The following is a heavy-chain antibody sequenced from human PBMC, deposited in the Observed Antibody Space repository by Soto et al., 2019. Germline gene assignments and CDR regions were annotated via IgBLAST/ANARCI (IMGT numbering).Heavy chain of an antibody. CDR2: MNPNSGNT. D-gene: IGHD3-3*01. CDR3: ARGIRVRFLEWPLPT. CDR1: GYTFTSYD. J-gene: IGHJ5*02. Sequence: ASVKVSCKASGYTFTSYDINWVRQATGQGLEWMGWMNPNSGNTGYAQKFQGRVTMTRNTSISTAYMELSSLRSEDTAVYYCARGIRVRFLEWPLPTWGQGTLVTVSS. V-gene: IGHV1-8*01.